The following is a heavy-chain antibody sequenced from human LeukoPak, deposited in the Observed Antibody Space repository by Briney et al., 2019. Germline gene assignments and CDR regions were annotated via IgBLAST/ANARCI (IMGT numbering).Heavy chain of an antibody. CDR3: ARDGGLLGYDY. CDR1: GGTFSSYA. D-gene: IGHD1-26*01. Sequence: ASVKVSCKASGGTFSSYAISWVRQAPGQGLEWMGGIIPIFGTANYAQKFQGRVTITADESTSTAYMELSSLRSEDTAVYYRARDGGLLGYDYWGQGTLVTVSS. CDR2: IIPIFGTA. V-gene: IGHV1-69*13. J-gene: IGHJ4*02.